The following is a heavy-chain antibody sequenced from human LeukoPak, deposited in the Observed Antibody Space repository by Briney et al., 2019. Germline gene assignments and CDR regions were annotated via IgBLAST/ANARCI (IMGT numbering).Heavy chain of an antibody. CDR2: ISYDGSNK. V-gene: IGHV3-30*18. J-gene: IGHJ4*02. CDR1: GFTFSSYG. CDR3: AKEIRGFGDY. D-gene: IGHD3-10*01. Sequence: GGSLRPSCAASGFTFSSYGMHWVRQAPGKGLEWVAVISYDGSNKYYADSVKGRFTISRDNSKSTLYLQMTNLRAEDSAVYYCAKEIRGFGDYWGQGILVTVSS.